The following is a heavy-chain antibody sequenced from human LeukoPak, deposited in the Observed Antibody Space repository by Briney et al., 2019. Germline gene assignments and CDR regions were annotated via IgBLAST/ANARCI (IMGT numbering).Heavy chain of an antibody. D-gene: IGHD3/OR15-3a*01. Sequence: ASVKVSCKASGYTFTGHDVHWVRRAPGQGLEWMAWINPNNGATDYAQKFQDRVTVTRDTSISTVYMELRSLTSDDTAVYYCARKSLWTVDFWGQGTLVSVSS. V-gene: IGHV1-2*02. CDR1: GYTFTGHD. CDR3: ARKSLWTVDF. CDR2: INPNNGAT. J-gene: IGHJ4*02.